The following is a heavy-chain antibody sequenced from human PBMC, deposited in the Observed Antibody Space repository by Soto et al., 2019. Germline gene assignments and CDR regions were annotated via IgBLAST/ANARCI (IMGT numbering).Heavy chain of an antibody. D-gene: IGHD3-22*01. CDR3: ARAGDYYDSSGSRGYYYGMDV. Sequence: GGSLRLSCAASGFTFSSYSMNWVRQAPGKGLEWVSYISSSSSTIYYADSVKGRFTISRDNAKNSLYLQMNSLRDEDTAVYYCARAGDYYDSSGSRGYYYGMDVWGQGTTVTVSS. CDR1: GFTFSSYS. V-gene: IGHV3-48*02. J-gene: IGHJ6*02. CDR2: ISSSSSTI.